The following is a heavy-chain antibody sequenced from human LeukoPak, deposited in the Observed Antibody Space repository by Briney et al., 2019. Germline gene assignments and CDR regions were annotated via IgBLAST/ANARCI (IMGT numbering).Heavy chain of an antibody. V-gene: IGHV3-64*01. CDR3: ARDPDQNTYGMDV. D-gene: IGHD2/OR15-2a*01. J-gene: IGHJ6*02. CDR1: GFTFSNYA. Sequence: GGSLRLSCAASGFTFSNYAMHWVRQAPGKGLEFVSAITTNGGTTYYANSVKGRFTISRDNSKNTLYLQMNSLRAEDTAVYYCARDPDQNTYGMDVWGQGATVTVSS. CDR2: ITTNGGTT.